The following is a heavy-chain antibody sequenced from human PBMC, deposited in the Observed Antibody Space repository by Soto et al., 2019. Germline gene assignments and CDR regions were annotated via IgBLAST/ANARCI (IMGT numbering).Heavy chain of an antibody. Sequence: QVQLVQSGAEVKKPGASVKVSCKASGYTFTSYGISWVRQAPGQGLEWMGWISAYNGNTNYAQKLQGRVTMTTDTSTSTAYMELRSLRSDDTAVYYCARTYYYDSSGYYYVNYFDYWGQGSLFTVSS. CDR1: GYTFTSYG. CDR3: ARTYYYDSSGYYYVNYFDY. CDR2: ISAYNGNT. V-gene: IGHV1-18*01. J-gene: IGHJ4*02. D-gene: IGHD3-22*01.